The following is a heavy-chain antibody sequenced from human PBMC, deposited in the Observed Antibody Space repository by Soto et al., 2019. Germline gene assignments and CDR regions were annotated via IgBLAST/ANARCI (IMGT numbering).Heavy chain of an antibody. CDR2: IYYSGST. V-gene: IGHV4-31*03. CDR3: TRGIWEMATIRPENY. Sequence: SETLSLTCTVSGGSISSGGYYWSWIRQHPGKGLEWIGYIYYSGSTYYNPSLKSRVTISVDTSKNQFSLKLTSVTAEDTAVYYCTRGIWEMATIRPENYWGQGTLVTVSS. J-gene: IGHJ4*02. CDR1: GGSISSGGYY. D-gene: IGHD5-12*01.